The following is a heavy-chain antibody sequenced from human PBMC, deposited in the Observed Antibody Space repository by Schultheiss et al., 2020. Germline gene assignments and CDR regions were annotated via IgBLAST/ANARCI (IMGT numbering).Heavy chain of an antibody. D-gene: IGHD6-19*01. V-gene: IGHV3-23*01. Sequence: GESLKISCAASGFTFSSYWMHWVRQAPGKGLEWVSAISGSGGSTYYADSVKGRFTISRDNSKNTLYLQMNSLRAEDTAVYYCARDGIAVAGTGMDVWGQGTTVTVSS. CDR2: ISGSGGST. CDR1: GFTFSSYW. J-gene: IGHJ6*02. CDR3: ARDGIAVAGTGMDV.